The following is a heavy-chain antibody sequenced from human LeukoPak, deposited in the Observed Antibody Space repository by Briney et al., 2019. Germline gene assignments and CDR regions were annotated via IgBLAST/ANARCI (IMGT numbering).Heavy chain of an antibody. CDR1: GFTFNNYA. Sequence: GGSLRLSCAASGFTFNNYAMTWVRQAPGRGLEWVSAISGSGGSTYYADSVKGRFTISRDNSKNTLYLQMNSLRAEDTAVYYCAKDRRVLRYFDWLFSFDYWGQGTLVTVSS. CDR2: ISGSGGST. J-gene: IGHJ4*02. CDR3: AKDRRVLRYFDWLFSFDY. V-gene: IGHV3-23*01. D-gene: IGHD3-9*01.